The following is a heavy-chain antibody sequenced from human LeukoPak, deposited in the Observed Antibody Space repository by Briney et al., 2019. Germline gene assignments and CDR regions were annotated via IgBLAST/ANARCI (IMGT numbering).Heavy chain of an antibody. CDR1: GYTFTSYY. D-gene: IGHD4-17*01. J-gene: IGHJ4*02. Sequence: VASVKVSCKASGYTFTSYYMHWVRQAPGQGLEWMGIINPSGGSTSYAQKFQGRVTMTRDMSTSTVYMELSRLRSDDTAVYYCAGDWVYQRDYDGYWGQGTLVTVSS. CDR3: AGDWVYQRDYDGY. CDR2: INPSGGST. V-gene: IGHV1-46*01.